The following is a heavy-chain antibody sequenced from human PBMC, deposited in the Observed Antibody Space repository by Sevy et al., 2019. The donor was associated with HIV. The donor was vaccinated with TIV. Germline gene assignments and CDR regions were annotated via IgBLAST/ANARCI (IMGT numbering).Heavy chain of an antibody. CDR1: GGTFSSYA. CDR3: ARDLPDIAAAGTYYYGMDV. J-gene: IGHJ6*02. CDR2: IIPIFGTA. D-gene: IGHD6-13*01. V-gene: IGHV1-69*13. Sequence: ASVKVSCKASGGTFSSYAISWVRQAPGQGLEWMGGIIPIFGTANYAQKFQGRVTITADESTSTAYVELSSLRSEDTAVYYCARDLPDIAAAGTYYYGMDVWGQGTTVTVSS.